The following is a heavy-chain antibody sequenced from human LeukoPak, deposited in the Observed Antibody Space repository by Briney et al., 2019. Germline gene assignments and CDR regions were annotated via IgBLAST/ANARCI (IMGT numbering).Heavy chain of an antibody. V-gene: IGHV3-23*01. Sequence: GGSLRLSCAASGFSFSNFGMHWVRQAPGKGLEWVSAISGSGGSTYYADSVKGRFTISRDNSKNTLYLQMNSLRAEDTAVYYCAKGGKWDVTPFDYWGQGTLVTVSS. D-gene: IGHD1-26*01. J-gene: IGHJ4*02. CDR1: GFSFSNFG. CDR2: ISGSGGST. CDR3: AKGGKWDVTPFDY.